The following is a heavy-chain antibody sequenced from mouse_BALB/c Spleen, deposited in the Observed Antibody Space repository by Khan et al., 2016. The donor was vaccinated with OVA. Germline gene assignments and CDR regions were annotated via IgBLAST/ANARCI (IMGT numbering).Heavy chain of an antibody. D-gene: IGHD2-14*01. CDR2: INTHSGVP. CDR3: ARGGAAYYRNDGGAMEY. Sequence: QVQLKQSGPELKKPGETVRISCKASGYTFTTAGMQWVQKMPGKGLKWIGWINTHSGVPKYAEDFKGRFAFSLETSASTAYLQITNLKNEDTATYFCARGGAAYYRNDGGAMEYWGQGTSVTVSS. CDR1: GYTFTTAG. J-gene: IGHJ4*01. V-gene: IGHV9-4*02.